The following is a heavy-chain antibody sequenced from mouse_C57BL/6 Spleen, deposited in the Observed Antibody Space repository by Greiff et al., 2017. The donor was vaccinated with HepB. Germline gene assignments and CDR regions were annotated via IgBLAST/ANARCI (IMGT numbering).Heavy chain of an antibody. CDR1: GYAFTNYL. CDR3: ARSDYDYFDY. Sequence: VQGVESGAELVRPGTSVKVSCKASGYAFTNYLIEWVKQRPGQGLEWIGVINPGSGGTNYNEKFKGKATLTADKSSSTAYMQLSSLTSEDSAVYFCARSDYDYFDYWGQGTTLTVSS. V-gene: IGHV1-54*01. J-gene: IGHJ2*01. D-gene: IGHD2-4*01. CDR2: INPGSGGT.